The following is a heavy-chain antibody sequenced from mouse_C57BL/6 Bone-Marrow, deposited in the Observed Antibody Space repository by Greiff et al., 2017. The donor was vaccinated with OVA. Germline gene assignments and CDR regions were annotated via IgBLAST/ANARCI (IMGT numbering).Heavy chain of an antibody. J-gene: IGHJ4*01. CDR1: GFNFKDDY. CDR2: IDPADGDT. V-gene: IGHV14-4*01. D-gene: IGHD1-1*01. Sequence: VQLQQSGAELVRPGASVKLSCTASGFNFKDDYMHWVKQRPEQGLEWIGWIDPADGDTEYASKFQGKATITEDTSSNTAYLQLSRLTSEDTTVYYCTTYSSYYYGSGLYAMDYWGQGTSVTVSS. CDR3: TTYSSYYYGSGLYAMDY.